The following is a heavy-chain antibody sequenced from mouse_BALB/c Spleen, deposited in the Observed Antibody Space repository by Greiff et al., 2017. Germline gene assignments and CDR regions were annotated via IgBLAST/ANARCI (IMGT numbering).Heavy chain of an antibody. CDR3: ARGGYDYMDY. CDR1: GFTFSSYA. D-gene: IGHD2-2*01. Sequence: DVMLVESGGGLVKPGGSLKLSCAASGFTFSSYAMSWVRQTPEKRLEWVASISSGGSTYYPDSVKGRFTISRDNARNILYLQMSSLRSEDTDMYYCARGGYDYMDYWGQGTTLTVSS. CDR2: ISSGGST. J-gene: IGHJ2*01. V-gene: IGHV5-6-5*01.